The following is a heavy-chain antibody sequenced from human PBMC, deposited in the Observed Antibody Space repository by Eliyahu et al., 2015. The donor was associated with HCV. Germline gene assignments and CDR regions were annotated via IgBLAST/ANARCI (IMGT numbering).Heavy chain of an antibody. J-gene: IGHJ4*02. CDR2: IIPIFGTA. V-gene: IGHV1-69*01. CDR3: ARGRLGYCSGGSCYPDYFDY. CDR1: GGTFSSYA. D-gene: IGHD2-15*01. Sequence: QVQLVQSGAEVKKPGSSVKVSCKASGGTFSSYAISWVRQAPGQGLEWMGGIIPIFGTANYAQKFQGRVTITADESTSTAYMELSSLRSEDTAVYYCARGRLGYCSGGSCYPDYFDYWGQGTLVTVSS.